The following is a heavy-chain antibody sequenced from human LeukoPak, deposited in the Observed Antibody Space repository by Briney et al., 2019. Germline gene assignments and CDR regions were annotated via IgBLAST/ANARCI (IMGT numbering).Heavy chain of an antibody. CDR2: ISGSSGGT. V-gene: IGHV3-21*01. CDR1: GFTFSSYS. CDR3: ARGSTYYSDTSGLDY. J-gene: IGHJ4*02. D-gene: IGHD3-22*01. Sequence: NPGGSLRLSCAASGFTFSSYSMNWVRQAPGKGLEWVSTISGSSGGTYYADSVKGRFTISRDNAKNSLYLQMNSLRAEDTAVYFCARGSTYYSDTSGLDYWGQGTLVTVSS.